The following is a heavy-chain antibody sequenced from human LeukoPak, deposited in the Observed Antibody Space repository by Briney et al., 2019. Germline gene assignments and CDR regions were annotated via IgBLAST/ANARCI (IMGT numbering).Heavy chain of an antibody. CDR1: GVTFRSYA. Sequence: PGGSLRLSCAASGVTFRSYAMTWVRQAPGKGLQWVSTITGNGGNTYYADSVKGRLTISRDNSKNTLYLQMNSLRADDTAVYYCAKAYGSGRGFDYFDYWGQGTLVTVSS. V-gene: IGHV3-23*01. J-gene: IGHJ4*02. D-gene: IGHD3-10*01. CDR3: AKAYGSGRGFDYFDY. CDR2: ITGNGGNT.